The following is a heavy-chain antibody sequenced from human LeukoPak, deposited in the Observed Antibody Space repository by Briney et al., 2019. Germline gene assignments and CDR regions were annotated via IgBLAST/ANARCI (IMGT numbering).Heavy chain of an antibody. D-gene: IGHD6-6*01. CDR3: ARAGYRYSSSFYWDY. J-gene: IGHJ4*02. CDR2: IIPIFGTA. Sequence: ASVKVSCKASGGTFSSYAINWVRRAPGQGLEWMGGIIPIFGTANYAQMFQGRVTITADESTSTAYMELSSLRSEDTAVYYCARAGYRYSSSFYWDYWGQGTLVTVSS. V-gene: IGHV1-69*01. CDR1: GGTFSSYA.